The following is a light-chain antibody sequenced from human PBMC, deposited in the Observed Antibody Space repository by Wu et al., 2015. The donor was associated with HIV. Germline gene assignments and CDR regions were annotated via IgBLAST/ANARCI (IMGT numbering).Light chain of an antibody. Sequence: EIVMTQSPATLSVSPGERATLSCRASQSVSSNLAWYQQKPGQALRLLIYGASTRATGIPARFSGSGSTTEFTLTISSMQSADFAVYYCQQYSNWPRTFGQGTKLEIK. J-gene: IGKJ2*01. CDR2: GAS. CDR1: QSVSSN. V-gene: IGKV3-15*01. CDR3: QQYSNWPRT.